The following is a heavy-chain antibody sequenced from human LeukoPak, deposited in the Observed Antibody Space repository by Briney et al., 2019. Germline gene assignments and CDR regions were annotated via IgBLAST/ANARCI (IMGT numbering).Heavy chain of an antibody. J-gene: IGHJ3*02. V-gene: IGHV3-21*01. CDR2: FSSIGSHR. D-gene: IGHD6-13*01. CDR3: PRGGKAAAADVLDI. CDR1: GFTFSNYD. Sequence: GGSLRLSCAASGFTFSNYDMNWVRQAPGEGLQWVSLFSSIGSHRYYAESVKGRFTISRDNAKSSLYLQMNSLRPGDTAVYYCPRGGKAAAADVLDIWGQGTMVTVSS.